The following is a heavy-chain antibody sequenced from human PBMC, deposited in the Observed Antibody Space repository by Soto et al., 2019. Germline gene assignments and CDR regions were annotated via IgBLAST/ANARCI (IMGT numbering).Heavy chain of an antibody. Sequence: TPSLTCTVSGGPLSSYYWSWIRQPPGKGLEGVGDIYYNGRNNYTPSLKSRVTISVDTSKTQFSLKLSSVTAADTAVYYCARKGYYYGSGSSWYMDVWGKGTTVTVSS. CDR1: GGPLSSYY. J-gene: IGHJ6*03. D-gene: IGHD3-10*01. V-gene: IGHV4-59*01. CDR3: ARKGYYYGSGSSWYMDV. CDR2: IYYNGRN.